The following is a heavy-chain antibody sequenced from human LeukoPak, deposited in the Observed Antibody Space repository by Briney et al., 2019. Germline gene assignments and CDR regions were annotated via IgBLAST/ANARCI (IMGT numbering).Heavy chain of an antibody. CDR2: IWYDGSNK. CDR3: ARDRGATSPYFDY. Sequence: GGSLRLSCAASGFTFSTYGMHWVRQAPGKGLEWVAVIWYDGSNKYYADSVKGRFTISRDNSKNTLYLQMNSLRAEDTAVYHCARDRGATSPYFDYWGQGTLVTVSS. J-gene: IGHJ4*02. D-gene: IGHD1-26*01. V-gene: IGHV3-33*01. CDR1: GFTFSTYG.